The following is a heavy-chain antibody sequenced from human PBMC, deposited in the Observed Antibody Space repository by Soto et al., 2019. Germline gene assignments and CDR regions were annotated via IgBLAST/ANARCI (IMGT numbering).Heavy chain of an antibody. CDR1: GFNFRMYE. V-gene: IGHV3-48*03. J-gene: IGHJ4*01. CDR3: ARYGTRGHX. D-gene: IGHD3-10*01. Sequence: PGGSLRLSFQASGFNFRMYEMHWVRKAPGKGLEWVSYISSSGLTKYYADFAEVRFTISRDNDKDSLYLNLNSLRVGDTAVYYCARYGTRGHXWGLGTHVPVSX. CDR2: ISSSGLTK.